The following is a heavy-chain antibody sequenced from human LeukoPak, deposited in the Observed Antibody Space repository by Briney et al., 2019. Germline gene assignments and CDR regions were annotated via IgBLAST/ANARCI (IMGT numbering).Heavy chain of an antibody. V-gene: IGHV3-30-3*01. CDR1: GFTFSSYA. CDR2: ISYDGSNK. J-gene: IGHJ6*03. CDR3: ARSVYYYYYMDV. Sequence: GGSLRLSCAASGFTFSSYAMHWVRQAPGKGLEWVAVISYDGSNKYYADSVKGRFTISRDNSKNTLYLQMNSLRAEDTAVYYCARSVYYYYYMDVWGKGTTVTVSS.